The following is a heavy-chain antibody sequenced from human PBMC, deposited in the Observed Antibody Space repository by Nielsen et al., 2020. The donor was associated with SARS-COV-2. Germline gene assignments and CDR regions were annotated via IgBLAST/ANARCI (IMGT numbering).Heavy chain of an antibody. CDR2: IRYDGSNK. J-gene: IGHJ6*02. V-gene: IGHV3-30*02. Sequence: GGSLRLSCAASGFTFSSYAMSWVRQAPGKGLEWVAFIRYDGSNKYYADSVKGRFTISRDNSKNTLYLQMNSLRAEDTAVYYCAKDHLSSGWTYYYYYYGMDVWGQGTTVTVSS. CDR3: AKDHLSSGWTYYYYYYGMDV. D-gene: IGHD6-19*01. CDR1: GFTFSSYA.